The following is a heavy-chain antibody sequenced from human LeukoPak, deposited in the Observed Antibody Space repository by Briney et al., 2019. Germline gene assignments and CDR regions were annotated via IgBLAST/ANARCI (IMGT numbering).Heavy chain of an antibody. CDR1: GYTFTGYY. D-gene: IGHD1-1*01. V-gene: IGHV1-2*02. J-gene: IGHJ4*02. Sequence: GASVKVSCKASGYTFTGYYMHWVRQAPGQGLEWMGWINPNSGGTNYAQKFQGRVTMTRDTSISTAYMELSRLRSDDTAVYYCARDPGYLPHHFDYWGQGTLVTVSS. CDR3: ARDPGYLPHHFDY. CDR2: INPNSGGT.